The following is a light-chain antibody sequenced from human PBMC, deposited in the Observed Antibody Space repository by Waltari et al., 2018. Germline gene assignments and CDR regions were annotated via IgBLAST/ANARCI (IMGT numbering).Light chain of an antibody. CDR3: AAWDDSLSGWV. J-gene: IGLJ3*02. CDR2: RNN. CDR1: RSNIGSNY. V-gene: IGLV1-47*01. Sequence: QSVLTQPPSASGTPGPRVTISCSGSRSNIGSNYVYWYQQLPGTAPKPLLYRNNQRPSGVPDRFSGSKSGTSASLAISGLRSEDEADYYCAAWDDSLSGWVFGGGTKLTVL.